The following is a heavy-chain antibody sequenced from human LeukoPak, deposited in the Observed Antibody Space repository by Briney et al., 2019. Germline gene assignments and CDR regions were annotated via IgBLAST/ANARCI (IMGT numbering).Heavy chain of an antibody. CDR3: ARRFFWSGYYAY. V-gene: IGHV4-34*01. Sequence: SKTLSLTCAVYGGSFSGYYWSWIRQPPGKGLEWIGEINHSGSTNYNPSLKSRVTISVDTSKNQFSLKLSSVTAADTAVYYCARRFFWSGYYAYWGQGTLVTVSS. CDR2: INHSGST. D-gene: IGHD3-3*01. J-gene: IGHJ4*02. CDR1: GGSFSGYY.